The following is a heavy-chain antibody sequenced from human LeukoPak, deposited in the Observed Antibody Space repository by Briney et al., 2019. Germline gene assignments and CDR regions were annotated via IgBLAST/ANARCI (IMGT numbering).Heavy chain of an antibody. CDR2: IYYSGST. CDR3: ARQTGIPYYYYYYMDV. J-gene: IGHJ6*03. V-gene: IGHV4-39*01. D-gene: IGHD7-27*01. CDR1: GGSISSGDYY. Sequence: SETLSLTCTVSGGSISSGDYYWSWIRQPPGKGLEWIGYIYYSGSTYYNPSLKSRVTISVDTSKNQFSLKLSSVTAADTAVYYCARQTGIPYYYYYYMDVWGKGTTVTVSS.